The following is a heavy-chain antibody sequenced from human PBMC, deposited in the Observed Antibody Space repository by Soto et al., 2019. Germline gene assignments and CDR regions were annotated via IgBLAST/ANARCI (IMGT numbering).Heavy chain of an antibody. CDR1: GGSFSGYY. CDR2: INHSGST. Sequence: QVQLQQWGAGLLKPSETLSLTCAVYGGSFSGYYWSWIRQPPGKGLEWIGEINHSGSTNYNPSLKSRVTISVDTSKNLFTLKLSSVTAADTAVYYCARGPPMVRGDALDYWGQGTLVTVSS. J-gene: IGHJ4*02. V-gene: IGHV4-34*01. CDR3: ARGPPMVRGDALDY. D-gene: IGHD3-10*01.